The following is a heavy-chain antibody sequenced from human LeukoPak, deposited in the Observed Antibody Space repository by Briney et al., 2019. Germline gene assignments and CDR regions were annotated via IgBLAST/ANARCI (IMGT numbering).Heavy chain of an antibody. CDR3: ARGQSSYYDFWSGYYFMGDY. Sequence: GGSLRLSCAASGFTFSDYYMSWIRQAPGKGLEWVSYISSSSSTIYYADSVKGRFTISRDNAKNSLYLQMNSLRAEDTAVYYCARGQSSYYDFWSGYYFMGDYWGQGTLVTVSS. CDR2: ISSSSSTI. CDR1: GFTFSDYY. J-gene: IGHJ4*02. V-gene: IGHV3-11*04. D-gene: IGHD3-3*01.